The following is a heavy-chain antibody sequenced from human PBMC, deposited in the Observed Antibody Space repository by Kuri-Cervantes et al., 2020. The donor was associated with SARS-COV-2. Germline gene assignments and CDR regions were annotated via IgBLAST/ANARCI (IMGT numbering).Heavy chain of an antibody. V-gene: IGHV3-66*01. CDR3: AKWFYQVAWFDP. Sequence: GESLKISCAASGFTVSSSYMTWARQAPGKGLEWVSVIYTDDSTYYADSVMGRFTISRDNSKNTLYLQMNSLRAEDTAVYYCAKWFYQVAWFDPWGQGTLVTVSS. CDR1: GFTVSSSY. D-gene: IGHD3-22*01. J-gene: IGHJ5*02. CDR2: IYTDDST.